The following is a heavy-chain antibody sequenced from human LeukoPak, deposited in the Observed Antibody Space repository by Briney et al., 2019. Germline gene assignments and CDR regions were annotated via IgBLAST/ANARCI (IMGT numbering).Heavy chain of an antibody. Sequence: SETLSLICTVSGGSISSYYWSWVRQPPGKGLEWIGYMNYSGSTNYNPSLKSRVTISVDTSKNQFSLKLSSVTAAATAVYYCARPRYSSSWYGAFDIWGQGTMVTVSS. CDR2: MNYSGST. CDR1: GGSISSYY. J-gene: IGHJ3*02. V-gene: IGHV4-59*08. D-gene: IGHD6-13*01. CDR3: ARPRYSSSWYGAFDI.